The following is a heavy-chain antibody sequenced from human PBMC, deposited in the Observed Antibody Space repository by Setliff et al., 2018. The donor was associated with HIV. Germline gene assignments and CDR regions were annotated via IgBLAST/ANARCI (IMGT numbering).Heavy chain of an antibody. D-gene: IGHD3-22*01. Sequence: HPGGSLRLSCAASGFTFSDHYMDWVRQAPGKGLEWVGRIRNKANSYTTEYAASVKGRFTISRDESKNSVDLQMNSLKTEDTAVYYCARDMRDSSGHYFEDYWGQGTLVTVSS. CDR2: IRNKANSYTT. CDR1: GFTFSDHY. V-gene: IGHV3-72*01. J-gene: IGHJ4*02. CDR3: ARDMRDSSGHYFEDY.